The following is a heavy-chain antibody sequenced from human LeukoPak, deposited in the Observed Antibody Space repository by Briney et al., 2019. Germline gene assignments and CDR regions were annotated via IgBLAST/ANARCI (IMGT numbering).Heavy chain of an antibody. CDR2: ISGSGGST. CDR1: VFVFSSYA. J-gene: IGHJ4*02. D-gene: IGHD3-10*01. Sequence: GGSLRLSCTASVFVFSSYAMNWVRQAPGKGLEWVSGISGSGGSTHYADSVKGRFTISRDNSKQTVYLQMNSLRCEDTAVYYCAKDYYGWGNYPLYFYYWVQGTLVTVSS. CDR3: AKDYYGWGNYPLYFYY. V-gene: IGHV3-23*01.